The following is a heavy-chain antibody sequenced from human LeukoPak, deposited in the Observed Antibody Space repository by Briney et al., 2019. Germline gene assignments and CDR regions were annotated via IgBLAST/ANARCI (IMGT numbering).Heavy chain of an antibody. D-gene: IGHD3-10*01. Sequence: SETLSLTCTVSGGSISSRSYYWGWIRQPPGKELEWIGSVYYTGTTYYNPSLKSRVTISVDTSKNQFSLKLSSVAAADTTVYYCARHPRGPDGATTNFYYYMDVWGKGTTVTISS. J-gene: IGHJ6*03. CDR3: ARHPRGPDGATTNFYYYMDV. V-gene: IGHV4-39*01. CDR2: VYYTGTT. CDR1: GGSISSRSYY.